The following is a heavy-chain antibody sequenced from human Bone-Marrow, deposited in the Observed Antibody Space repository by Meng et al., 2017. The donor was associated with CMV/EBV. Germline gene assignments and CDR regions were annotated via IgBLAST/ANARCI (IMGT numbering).Heavy chain of an antibody. CDR3: ARDAAGTSN. J-gene: IGHJ4*02. CDR1: GGPKRCYF. Sequence: RPRLYNPTVTLYLTCTVSGGPKRCYFWRWIPLPAGKVLEWIGTIYTSGSTNHTPSLKSRVTMSVHTSKTQFPLKLSSVTDTDTAGYCCARDAAGTSNWGQGTLVTVSS. V-gene: IGHV4-4*07. D-gene: IGHD6-13*01. CDR2: IYTSGST.